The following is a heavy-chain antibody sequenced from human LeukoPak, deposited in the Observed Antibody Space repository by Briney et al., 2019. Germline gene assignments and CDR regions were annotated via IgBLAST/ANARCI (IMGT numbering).Heavy chain of an antibody. V-gene: IGHV3-15*01. Sequence: GRSLRLACAASGLPFTNAWMSWVRQSPGKGLDLVGRIKSKTGGGATDYAAPAKGRFTISRDDSKNTLYLQMNSLKTDDTAIYYCTVEDLPIFGVALYYFDNWGQGTLVTVSS. CDR2: IKSKTGGGAT. CDR1: GLPFTNAW. J-gene: IGHJ4*02. CDR3: TVEDLPIFGVALYYFDN. D-gene: IGHD3-3*02.